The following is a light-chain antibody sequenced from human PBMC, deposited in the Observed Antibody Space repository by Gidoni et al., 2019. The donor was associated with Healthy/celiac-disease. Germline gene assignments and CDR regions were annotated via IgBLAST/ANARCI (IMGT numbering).Light chain of an antibody. V-gene: IGKV3-11*01. CDR3: QQRSDWPPGFT. CDR1: QSISIY. J-gene: IGKJ3*01. Sequence: EIVLTQSPANLSLSPGERATLSCRTSQSISIYLAWYQQKPGQAPRLLLYDASNRATGIPARFSGSGSGTDFTLTISSLEPEDFAVYYCQQRSDWPPGFTFGPXTNVVIK. CDR2: DAS.